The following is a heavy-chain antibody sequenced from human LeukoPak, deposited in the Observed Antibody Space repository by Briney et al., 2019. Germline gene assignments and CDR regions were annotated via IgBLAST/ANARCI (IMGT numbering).Heavy chain of an antibody. CDR1: GGSFSGYY. CDR2: INHGGST. CDR3: ARGRTTGDY. V-gene: IGHV4-34*01. D-gene: IGHD1-1*01. J-gene: IGHJ4*02. Sequence: SETLSLTCAVYGGSFSGYYWSWTRQPPGKGLEWIGEINHGGSTNYNPSLKSRITISIDTSKNQFSLKLSSVTAADTAVYYCARGRTTGDYWGQGTLVTVSS.